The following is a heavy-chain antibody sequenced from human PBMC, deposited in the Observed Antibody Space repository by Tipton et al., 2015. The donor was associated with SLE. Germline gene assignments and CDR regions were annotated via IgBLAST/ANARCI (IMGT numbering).Heavy chain of an antibody. CDR2: IYYSGST. J-gene: IGHJ4*02. D-gene: IGHD7-27*01. CDR3: ARGGLTGGYYFDY. CDR1: GGSISSYY. V-gene: IGHV4-59*01. Sequence: LRLSCTVSGGSISSYYWSWIRQPPGKGLEWIGYIYYSGSTNYNPSLKNRVTISVDTSKNQFSLKLSSVTAADTAVYYCARGGLTGGYYFDYWGQGTLVTVSS.